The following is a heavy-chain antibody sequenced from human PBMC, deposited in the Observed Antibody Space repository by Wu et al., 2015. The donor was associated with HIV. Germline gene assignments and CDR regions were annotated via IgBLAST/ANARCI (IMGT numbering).Heavy chain of an antibody. J-gene: IGHJ1*01. CDR3: AISPYCGKGCYQFLRH. CDR1: GGTFSRYA. CDR2: IFPMVDSA. V-gene: IGHV1-69*05. D-gene: IGHD2-21*01. Sequence: QVQLVQSGAEVKKPGSSVKVSCKSSGGTFSRYAISWVRQAPGQGLEWMGLIFPMVDSADYAQKFQDRVRITTDRSTSTAYMELSRLRSDDTAVYYCAISPYCGKGCYQFLRHWGQGTLVIVSS.